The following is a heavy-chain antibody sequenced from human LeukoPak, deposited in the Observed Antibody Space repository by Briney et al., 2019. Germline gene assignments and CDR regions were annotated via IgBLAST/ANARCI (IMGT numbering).Heavy chain of an antibody. V-gene: IGHV4-4*02. CDR3: ARGLAVAEGWFDP. J-gene: IGHJ5*02. Sequence: PSGTLSLTCAVSGGSISSSNWWSWVRQPPGKGLEWIGEIYHSGSTNYDPSLKSRVTISVDKSKNQFSLKLSSVTAADTAMYYCARGLAVAEGWFDPWGQGTLVTVSS. D-gene: IGHD6-19*01. CDR1: GGSISSSNW. CDR2: IYHSGST.